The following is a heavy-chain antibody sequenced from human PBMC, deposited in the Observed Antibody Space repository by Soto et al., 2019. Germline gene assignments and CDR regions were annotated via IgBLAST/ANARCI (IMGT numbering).Heavy chain of an antibody. CDR1: GYSFTSYW. CDR3: ARQRHNSLLNIDYYYYGMDV. CDR2: IDPSDSYT. D-gene: IGHD2-21*02. V-gene: IGHV5-10-1*01. J-gene: IGHJ6*02. Sequence: PGESLKISCKGSGYSFTSYWISWVRQMPGKGLEWMGRIDPSDSYTNYSPSFQGHVTISADKSISTAYLQWSSLKASDTAMYYCARQRHNSLLNIDYYYYGMDVWGQGTTVTVSS.